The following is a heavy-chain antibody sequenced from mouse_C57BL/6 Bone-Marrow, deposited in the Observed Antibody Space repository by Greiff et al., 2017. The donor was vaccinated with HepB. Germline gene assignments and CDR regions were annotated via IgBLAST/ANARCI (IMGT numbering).Heavy chain of an antibody. CDR2: ISSGGSYT. D-gene: IGHD2-1*01. Sequence: EVQRVESGGDLVKPGGSLKLSCAASGFTFSSYGMSWVRQTPDKRLEWVATISSGGSYTYYPDSVKGRFTISRDNAKNTLYLQMSSLKSEDTAMYYCARHPSTNYFDYWGQGTTLTVSS. V-gene: IGHV5-6*01. J-gene: IGHJ2*01. CDR3: ARHPSTNYFDY. CDR1: GFTFSSYG.